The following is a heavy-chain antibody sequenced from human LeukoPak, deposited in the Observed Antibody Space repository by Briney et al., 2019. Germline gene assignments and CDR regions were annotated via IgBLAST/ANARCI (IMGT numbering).Heavy chain of an antibody. J-gene: IGHJ5*02. CDR3: TRGRKFSEIYGFWFDP. Sequence: SETLSLTCTVSGDSISTYYWSWIRQPPGEGLEWIGYVPYSGSTNYNPSLKSRLTISLDTSKSQFSLRLSSVTAADTAVYYCTRGRKFSEIYGFWFDPWGQGTLVTVSS. V-gene: IGHV4-59*01. CDR1: GDSISTYY. D-gene: IGHD4-17*01. CDR2: VPYSGST.